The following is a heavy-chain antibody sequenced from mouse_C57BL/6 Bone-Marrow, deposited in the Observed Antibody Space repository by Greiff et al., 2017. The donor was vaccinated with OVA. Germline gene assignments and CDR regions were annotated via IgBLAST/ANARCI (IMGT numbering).Heavy chain of an antibody. CDR1: GFTFSNYW. Sequence: EVQLVESGGGLVQPGGSMKLSCVASGFTFSNYWMNWVRQSPEKGLEWVAQIRLKSDNYATHYAESVKGRFTISRDDSKSSVYLQMNNLRAEDTGIFYCTGEDYYGSSFDYWGQGTTLTVSS. CDR3: TGEDYYGSSFDY. J-gene: IGHJ2*01. V-gene: IGHV6-3*01. CDR2: IRLKSDNYAT. D-gene: IGHD1-1*01.